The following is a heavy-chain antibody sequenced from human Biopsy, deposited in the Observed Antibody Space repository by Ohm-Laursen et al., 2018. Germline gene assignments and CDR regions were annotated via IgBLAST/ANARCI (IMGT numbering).Heavy chain of an antibody. CDR2: ITQSGST. V-gene: IGHV4-34*01. Sequence: PSQTLSLTCAVYGGSFNGYFWSWIRQPPGKGLEWIGDITQSGSTNYSPSLKSRVTISLDTSKNQLSLKLSSVTAADTAVYYCARESDSSGYYYRDYWGQGTLVTVSS. CDR3: ARESDSSGYYYRDY. D-gene: IGHD3-22*01. CDR1: GGSFNGYF. J-gene: IGHJ4*02.